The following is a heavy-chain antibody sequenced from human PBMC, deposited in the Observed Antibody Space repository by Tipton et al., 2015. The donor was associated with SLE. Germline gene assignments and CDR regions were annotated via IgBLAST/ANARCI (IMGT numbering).Heavy chain of an antibody. D-gene: IGHD6-6*01. J-gene: IGHJ4*02. CDR2: IYTRGST. CDR1: GGSISSYY. CDR3: ARVPRRGAARHGYFDY. Sequence: TLSLTCTVSGGSISSYYWSWIRQPAGKGLEWIGRIYTRGSTNYNPSLKSRVTMSVDTSKNQSSLKLSSVTAAATAVYYCARVPRRGAARHGYFDYWGQGTLVTVSS. V-gene: IGHV4-4*07.